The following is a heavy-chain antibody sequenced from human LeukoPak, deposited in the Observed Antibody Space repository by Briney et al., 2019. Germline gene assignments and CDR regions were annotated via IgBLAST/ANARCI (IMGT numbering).Heavy chain of an antibody. CDR3: ARTRDLGPDY. J-gene: IGHJ4*02. CDR2: TYYRSKWYY. V-gene: IGHV6-1*01. CDR1: GDSVSSNCDA. D-gene: IGHD1-26*01. Sequence: SQTLSLTCAISGDSVSSNCDAWNWIRQSPSRGLEWLGRTYYRSKWYYHYAVSMKSRITIKPDTSKNQFSLQLNSVTPEDTAVYFCARTRDLGPDYWGQGILVTVSS.